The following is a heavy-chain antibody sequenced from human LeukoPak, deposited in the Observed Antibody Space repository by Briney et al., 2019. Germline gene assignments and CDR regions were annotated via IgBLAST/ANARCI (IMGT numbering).Heavy chain of an antibody. J-gene: IGHJ3*02. CDR3: ARLNVDTAMVYDAFDI. CDR2: IYYSGST. D-gene: IGHD5-18*01. CDR1: GXXISSSTYY. Sequence: SETLSXTXXVSGXXISSSTYYWGWIRQPPGKGLEWIGSIYYSGSTYYNPSLKSRVTISVDTSKNQFSLKLSSVTAADTAVYYCARLNVDTAMVYDAFDIWGQGTMVTVSS. V-gene: IGHV4-39*01.